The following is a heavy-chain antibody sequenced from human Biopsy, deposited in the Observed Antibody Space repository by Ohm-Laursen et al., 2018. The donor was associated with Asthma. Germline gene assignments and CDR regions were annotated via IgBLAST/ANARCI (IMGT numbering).Heavy chain of an antibody. V-gene: IGHV3-23*01. D-gene: IGHD4-17*01. CDR3: AKVGHGYGDYVGYLDP. CDR1: GFTFSSSA. J-gene: IGHJ5*02. Sequence: SLRLSCAAPGFTFSSSAMSWVRQAPGKGLEWVSVISSGGGTIDYADSVKGRFTISRNISTNTVYLQMDSLSADDTAVYYCAKVGHGYGDYVGYLDPWGQGTLVTVSS. CDR2: ISSGGGTI.